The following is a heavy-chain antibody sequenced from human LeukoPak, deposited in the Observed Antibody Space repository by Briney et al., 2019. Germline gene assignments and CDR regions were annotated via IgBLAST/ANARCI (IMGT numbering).Heavy chain of an antibody. CDR2: IYYSGST. Sequence: PSETLSLTCTVSGGSISSSSYYWGWIRQPPGKGLEWIGSIYYSGSTYYNPSLKSRVTISVDTSKNQFSLKLNSVTAADTSVYYCARDNIPARHLNSKYFQHWGQGTLVTVSS. D-gene: IGHD4-23*01. V-gene: IGHV4-39*02. CDR3: ARDNIPARHLNSKYFQH. J-gene: IGHJ1*01. CDR1: GGSISSSSYY.